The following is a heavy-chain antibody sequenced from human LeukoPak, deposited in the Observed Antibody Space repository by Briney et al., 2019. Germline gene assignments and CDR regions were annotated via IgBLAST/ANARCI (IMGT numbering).Heavy chain of an antibody. CDR1: GFTVSSNY. J-gene: IGHJ4*02. D-gene: IGHD1-1*01. CDR2: IYSGGST. Sequence: PGGSLRLSCAASGFTVSSNYMSWVRQAPGKGLEWVSVIYSGGSTYYADSVKGRFTISRDNSKNTLYLQMNSLRAEDTAVYYCAKEKNRNDGGRFDYWGQGTLVTVSS. CDR3: AKEKNRNDGGRFDY. V-gene: IGHV3-53*01.